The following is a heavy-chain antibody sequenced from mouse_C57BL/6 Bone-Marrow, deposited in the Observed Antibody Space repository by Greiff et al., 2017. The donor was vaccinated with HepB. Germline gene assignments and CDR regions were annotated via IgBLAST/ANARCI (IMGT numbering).Heavy chain of an antibody. Sequence: QVQLKESGPGLVQPSQSLSITCTVSGFSLTSYGVHWVRQSPGKGLEWLGVIWRGGSTDYNAAFMSRLSITKDNSKSQVFFKMNSLQADDTAIYYCAKNGGPQLPYFDYWGQGTTLTVSS. CDR1: GFSLTSYG. CDR2: IWRGGST. V-gene: IGHV2-5*01. D-gene: IGHD2-1*01. J-gene: IGHJ2*01. CDR3: AKNGGPQLPYFDY.